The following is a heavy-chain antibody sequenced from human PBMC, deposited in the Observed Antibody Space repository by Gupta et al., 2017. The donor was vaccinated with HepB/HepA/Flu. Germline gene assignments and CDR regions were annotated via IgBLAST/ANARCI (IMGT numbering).Heavy chain of an antibody. V-gene: IGHV3-30*18. J-gene: IGHJ6*02. CDR2: ISYDGSNK. D-gene: IGHD1-14*01. CDR3: AKDLPGPGDYYYGMDV. Sequence: QVQLVESGGGVVQPGRSLRLSCAASGFTFSSYGMHWVRQAPGKGLEWVAVISYDGSNKYYADSVKGRFTISRDNSKNTLYLQMNSLRAEDTAVYYCAKDLPGPGDYYYGMDVWGQGTTVTVSS. CDR1: GFTFSSYG.